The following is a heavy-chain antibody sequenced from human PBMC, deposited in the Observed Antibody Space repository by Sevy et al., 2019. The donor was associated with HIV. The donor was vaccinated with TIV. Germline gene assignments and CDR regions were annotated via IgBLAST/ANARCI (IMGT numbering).Heavy chain of an antibody. CDR2: IYSGGTT. CDR3: ARVWLNSGVF. Sequence: GGSLRLSCAAPGFTVSTSYMTWVRQAPGKGLESVSVIYSGGTTYYADSVKGRITISRDNSKNTLYLQMNSLRAEDTAVYYCARVWLNSGVFWGQGTLVTVSS. D-gene: IGHD1-26*01. CDR1: GFTVSTSY. J-gene: IGHJ4*02. V-gene: IGHV3-53*01.